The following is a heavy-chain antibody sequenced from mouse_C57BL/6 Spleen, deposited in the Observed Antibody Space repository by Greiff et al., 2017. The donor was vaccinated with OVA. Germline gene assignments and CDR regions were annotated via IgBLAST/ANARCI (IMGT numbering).Heavy chain of an antibody. J-gene: IGHJ2*01. Sequence: EVKLMESGGDLVKPGGSLKLSCAASGFTFSSYGMSWVRQTPDKRLEWVATISSGGSYTYYPDSVKGRFTISRDNAKNTLYLQMSSLKSEDTAMYYCARHGHYDYDYFDYWGQGTTLTVSS. CDR1: GFTFSSYG. D-gene: IGHD2-4*01. CDR2: ISSGGSYT. V-gene: IGHV5-6*01. CDR3: ARHGHYDYDYFDY.